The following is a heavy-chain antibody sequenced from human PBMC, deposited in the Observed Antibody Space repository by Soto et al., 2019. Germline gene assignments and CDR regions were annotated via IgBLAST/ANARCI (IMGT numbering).Heavy chain of an antibody. CDR3: ARDLWGYCGTDCYPLDV. J-gene: IGHJ6*02. D-gene: IGHD2-21*02. CDR2: IYYSGST. CDR1: DDSISSYY. Sequence: PSETLSLTCSVSDDSISSYYWSWIRQPPGKGLEWIGYIYYSGSTKYNPSLKSRVTISVDTSKNQFSLKLSSVTAADTAVYYCARDLWGYCGTDCYPLDVWGQGTTVTVSS. V-gene: IGHV4-59*01.